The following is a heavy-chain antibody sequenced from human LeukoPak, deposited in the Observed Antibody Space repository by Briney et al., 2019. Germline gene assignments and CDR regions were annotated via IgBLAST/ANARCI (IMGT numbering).Heavy chain of an antibody. CDR1: GFTFSSYA. Sequence: GGSLRLSCAASGFTFSSYAMHWVRQAPGKGLEWVAVIWYDGSNKYYADSVKGRFTISRDNSKNTLYLQMNSLRAEDTAVYYCARGIFHDYGDYYYFDYWGQGTLVTVSS. V-gene: IGHV3-33*08. D-gene: IGHD4-17*01. CDR3: ARGIFHDYGDYYYFDY. CDR2: IWYDGSNK. J-gene: IGHJ4*02.